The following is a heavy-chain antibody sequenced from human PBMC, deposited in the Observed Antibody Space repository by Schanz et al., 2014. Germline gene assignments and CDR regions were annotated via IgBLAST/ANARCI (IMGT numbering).Heavy chain of an antibody. J-gene: IGHJ6*02. V-gene: IGHV4-59*01. CDR1: GGDIGNYY. Sequence: QVQLQESGPGLVKPSETLSLTCSVSGGDIGNYYWSWIRQPPGKGLEWIGYVYYTGSTTYNPSLKSRVTISVVPSKRQFSLKLSSVTAADTAVYYCARDKVTTLGYYGMDVWGQGTTVTVSS. D-gene: IGHD3-10*02. CDR2: VYYTGST. CDR3: ARDKVTTLGYYGMDV.